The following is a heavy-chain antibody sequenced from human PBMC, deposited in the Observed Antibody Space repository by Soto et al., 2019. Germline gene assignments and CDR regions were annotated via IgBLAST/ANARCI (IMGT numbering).Heavy chain of an antibody. Sequence: QVQLVQSGAEVKKPGASVKVSCKASGYTFTNFGISWVRQAPGQGLEWMGWISAYNGNTNYAQNFQGRVTMTTDTATKTAYMRLMTVRADVTAVYYCARGGTPIAYWGQGTLVTVSS. CDR3: ARGGTPIAY. CDR1: GYTFTNFG. CDR2: ISAYNGNT. D-gene: IGHD3-16*01. J-gene: IGHJ4*02. V-gene: IGHV1-18*01.